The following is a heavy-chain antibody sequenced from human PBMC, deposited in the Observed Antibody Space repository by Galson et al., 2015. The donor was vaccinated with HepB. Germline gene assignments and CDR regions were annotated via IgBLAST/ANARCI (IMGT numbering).Heavy chain of an antibody. Sequence: TVSGGSISSGDYYWSWIRQPPGKGLEWIGYIYYSGSTYYNPSLKSRVTISVDTSKNQFSLKLSSVTAADTAVYYCARLRLGYCTNGVCPTHFDYWGQGTLVTVSS. CDR2: IYYSGST. CDR3: ARLRLGYCTNGVCPTHFDY. J-gene: IGHJ4*02. CDR1: GGSISSGDYY. D-gene: IGHD2-8*01. V-gene: IGHV4-30-4*01.